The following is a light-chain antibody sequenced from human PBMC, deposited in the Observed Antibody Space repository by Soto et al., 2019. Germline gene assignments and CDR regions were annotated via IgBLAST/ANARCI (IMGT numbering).Light chain of an antibody. J-gene: IGKJ1*01. CDR2: DAS. CDR1: QSISRW. CDR3: QQYDSYST. Sequence: DIQMTQSPSTLSASVGDRVTITCRASQSISRWSAWYQQKSGKAPKFLIYDASSLESGVPSRFSGSGSGTEFTLTISTLQPDDFTTYYCQQYDSYSTFGQGTKVDNK. V-gene: IGKV1-5*01.